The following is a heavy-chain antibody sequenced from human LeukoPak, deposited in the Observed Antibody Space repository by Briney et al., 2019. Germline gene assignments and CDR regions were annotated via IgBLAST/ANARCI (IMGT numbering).Heavy chain of an antibody. CDR3: ARDYYGSGSFFDY. D-gene: IGHD3-10*01. J-gene: IGHJ4*02. CDR2: ISAYNGDT. CDR1: GYTFTSYG. Sequence: ASVKVSCKASGYTFTSYGINWVRQAPGQGLEWMGWISAYNGDTNYAQKLQGRVTMTTDTSTSTAYMELSRLRSDDTAVYYCARDYYGSGSFFDYWGQGTLVTVSS. V-gene: IGHV1-18*01.